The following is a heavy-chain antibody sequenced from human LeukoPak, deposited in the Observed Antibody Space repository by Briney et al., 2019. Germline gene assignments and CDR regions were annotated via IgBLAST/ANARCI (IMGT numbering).Heavy chain of an antibody. V-gene: IGHV4-39*07. CDR1: GGSISSSSYY. J-gene: IGHJ4*02. Sequence: PSETLSLTCTVSGGSISSSSYYWGWIRQPPGKGLEWIGEINHSGSTNYNPSLKSRVTISVDTSKNQFSLKLGSVTAADTSIYYCATIYMRGYKYGLNYFDYWGQGTLVTVSS. CDR2: INHSGST. CDR3: ATIYMRGYKYGLNYFDY. D-gene: IGHD1-1*01.